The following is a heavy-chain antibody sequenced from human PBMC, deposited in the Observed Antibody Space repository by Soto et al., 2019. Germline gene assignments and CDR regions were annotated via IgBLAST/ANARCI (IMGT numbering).Heavy chain of an antibody. CDR1: GDSISTVYYX. CDR3: TRGPSGDKVDY. Sequence: QVQLQESGPGLVKPSETLSLTCTVSGDSISTVYYXXXXXXXXXXKGLEWIGHIYDGGSTYSNPSLKSQVAISLDTSKNQFSLKLNSVIAADTAVYYCTRGPSGDKVDYWGQGTLVTVSS. V-gene: IGHV4-30-4*01. CDR2: IYDGGST. J-gene: IGHJ4*02. D-gene: IGHD7-27*01.